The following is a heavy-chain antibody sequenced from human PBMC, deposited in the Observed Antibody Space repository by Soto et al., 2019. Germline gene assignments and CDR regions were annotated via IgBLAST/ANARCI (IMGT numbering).Heavy chain of an antibody. CDR3: AKNVTTALDY. CDR1: GFTFSNYA. CDR2: ISGTGHST. J-gene: IGHJ4*02. D-gene: IGHD4-17*01. V-gene: IGHV3-23*01. Sequence: EVQVLESGGGLVQPGGSLRLSCAASGFTFSNYAMNWVRQAPGKGLEYVSTISGTGHSTSYADSVKGRLTISRDNSKNTVYLQMNSLRADDTAVYYCAKNVTTALDYWGQGTLVTVSS.